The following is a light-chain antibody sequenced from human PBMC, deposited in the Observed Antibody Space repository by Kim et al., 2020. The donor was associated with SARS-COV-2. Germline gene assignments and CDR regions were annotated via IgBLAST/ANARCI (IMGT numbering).Light chain of an antibody. CDR1: QSVSSSR. CDR2: SGS. V-gene: IGKV3-20*01. Sequence: PGERATLSCSASQSVSSSRIAWYQQKPGQAPSLLIYSGSSRATGIPDRFSGSGSGTDFTLTITRLELEDCAVYYCQQYSGSPITFGQGTRLEIK. CDR3: QQYSGSPIT. J-gene: IGKJ5*01.